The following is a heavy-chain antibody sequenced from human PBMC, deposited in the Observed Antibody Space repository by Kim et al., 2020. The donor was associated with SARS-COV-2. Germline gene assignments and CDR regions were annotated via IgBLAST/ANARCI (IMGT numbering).Heavy chain of an antibody. CDR2: IDNSGANT. CDR1: GFTFSDFP. Sequence: GGSLRLSCAASGFTFSDFPMHWVRQSPGKGLQWVSSIDNSGANTYYADSVKGRFTISRDDSSNTLWLQMDSLRAEDTAIYFCAKQLSRGLGTLIMRNRVDAYFDQGGQGTQVTVSS. CDR3: AKQLSRGLGTLIMRNRVDAYFDQ. D-gene: IGHD3-10*01. J-gene: IGHJ4*02. V-gene: IGHV3-23*05.